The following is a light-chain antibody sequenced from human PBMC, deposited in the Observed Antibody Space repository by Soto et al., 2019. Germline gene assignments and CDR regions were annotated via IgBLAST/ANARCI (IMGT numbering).Light chain of an antibody. CDR1: QSVSSNY. V-gene: IGKV3-20*01. CDR3: QQYGSSPLT. J-gene: IGKJ1*01. Sequence: EVVLTQSPGTLSLSPGERATLSCRASQSVSSNYLAWYQQKPGQAPRLLIYGASSRATGIPDRFSVSGSVTGLTLTNSRLEPEDFALYYCQQYGSSPLTFGQGTKLEIK. CDR2: GAS.